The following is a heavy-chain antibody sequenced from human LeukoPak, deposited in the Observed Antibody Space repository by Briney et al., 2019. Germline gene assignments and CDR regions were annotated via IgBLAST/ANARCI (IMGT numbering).Heavy chain of an antibody. Sequence: PGGSLRLSCAASGFTFSDYHMSWIRQAPGKGLEWIGSIYYSGSTFYNPSLKSRVTISVDTSKNQFSLKLRSVTAADTAVYYCARHFGTWGQGTLVTVSS. CDR2: IYYSGST. J-gene: IGHJ4*02. V-gene: IGHV4-39*01. CDR3: ARHFGT. CDR1: GFTFSDYH. D-gene: IGHD3/OR15-3a*01.